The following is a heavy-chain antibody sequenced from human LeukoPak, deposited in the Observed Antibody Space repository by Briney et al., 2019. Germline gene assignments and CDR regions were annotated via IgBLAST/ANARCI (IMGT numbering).Heavy chain of an antibody. CDR2: IYWDDDK. J-gene: IGHJ4*02. CDR1: GFSLSTSGVG. D-gene: IGHD5-12*01. Sequence: SGPTLVKPTQTLTLTCTFSGFSLSTSGVGVGWIRQPPGKALEWLALIYWDDDKRYSPSLKSRLTITKDTSKNQMVLTMTNMDPVDTATYYCAHRREGWLRVYFDYWGQGTLVTVSS. CDR3: AHRREGWLRVYFDY. V-gene: IGHV2-5*02.